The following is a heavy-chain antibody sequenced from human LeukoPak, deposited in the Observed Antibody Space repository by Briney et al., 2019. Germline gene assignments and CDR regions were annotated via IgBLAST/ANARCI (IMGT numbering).Heavy chain of an antibody. CDR2: ISAYNGNT. D-gene: IGHD4-23*01. V-gene: IGHV1-18*01. J-gene: IGHJ4*02. Sequence: ASVKVSCKASGYTFTSYGISWVRQAPGQGLEWMGWISAYNGNTNYAQKLQGRVTMTTDKSTSTAYMELRSLRSDDTAVYYCARSPGRYGGNSAKVYWGQGTLVTVSS. CDR3: ARSPGRYGGNSAKVY. CDR1: GYTFTSYG.